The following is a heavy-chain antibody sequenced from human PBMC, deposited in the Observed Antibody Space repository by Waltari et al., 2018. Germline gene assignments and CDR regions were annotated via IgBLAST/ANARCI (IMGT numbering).Heavy chain of an antibody. J-gene: IGHJ4*02. CDR3: WVSFGVPIPPAYFDC. D-gene: IGHD3-3*01. V-gene: IGHV1-2*06. CDR1: GYTFANYF. CDR2: INPKSCAT. Sequence: QVQLVQSGAGVKKPGASVRVSCKASGYTFANYFLHWLRQAPEQRLEWVGRINPKSCATDSSQKFQARVTLTRETSTSTAYMDRARLRSDDTAIYYCWVSFGVPIPPAYFDCWGQGTQVIVSS.